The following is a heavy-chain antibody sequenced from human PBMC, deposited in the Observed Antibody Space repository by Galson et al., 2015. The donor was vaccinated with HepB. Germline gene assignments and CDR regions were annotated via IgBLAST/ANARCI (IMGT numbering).Heavy chain of an antibody. D-gene: IGHD2-15*01. Sequence: SLKLSCAASGYTFSSYAMHWVRQAPGKGLEWVAVISYDGSNKYYADSVKGRFTISRDNSKNTLYLQMNSLRAEDTAVYYCARDGGAIVVVVAATQPGVGYFDYWGQGTLVTVSS. CDR2: ISYDGSNK. V-gene: IGHV3-30*04. CDR1: GYTFSSYA. J-gene: IGHJ4*02. CDR3: ARDGGAIVVVVAATQPGVGYFDY.